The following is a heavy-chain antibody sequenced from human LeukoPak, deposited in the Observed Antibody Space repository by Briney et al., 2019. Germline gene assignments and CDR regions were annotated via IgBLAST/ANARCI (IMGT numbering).Heavy chain of an antibody. D-gene: IGHD3-16*01. CDR2: IKQDGSAK. J-gene: IGHJ5*02. CDR3: ARGGTMFDL. V-gene: IGHV3-7*01. CDR1: GFTFSSYW. Sequence: GGSLRLSCAASGFTFSSYWMTWVRQAPGKGLEWVANIKQDGSAKHYVDSVKGRFTISRDNAKNSVDLQMNSLRVEDTAVYYCARGGTMFDLWGQGTLVTVSS.